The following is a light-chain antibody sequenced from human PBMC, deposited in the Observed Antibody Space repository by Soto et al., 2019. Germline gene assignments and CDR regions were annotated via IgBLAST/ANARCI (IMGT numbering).Light chain of an antibody. CDR3: FSLSGSPYV. Sequence: QSALTQPRSVSGSPGQSVTISCTGTSSDVGGYNYVSWYQQHPGKAPKLMIYDVTKRPSGVPDRFSGSKSGNTASLTISGLHAEDEADYYCFSLSGSPYVFGSGTKLTFL. V-gene: IGLV2-11*01. CDR2: DVT. J-gene: IGLJ1*01. CDR1: SSDVGGYNY.